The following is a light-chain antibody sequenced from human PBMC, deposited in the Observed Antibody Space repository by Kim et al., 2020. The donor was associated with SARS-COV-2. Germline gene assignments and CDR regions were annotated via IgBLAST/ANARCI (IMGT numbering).Light chain of an antibody. CDR3: GSFSVTGSLVV. J-gene: IGLJ2*01. CDR1: NSDLGAYNP. Sequence: QSITISWTGTNSDLGAYNPVSWYQQHPGKVPKLVIFDVTDRPSGISSRFSGSKSGNTASLTISGLQTEDEADYFCGSFSVTGSLVVFGGGTKVTVL. V-gene: IGLV2-14*03. CDR2: DVT.